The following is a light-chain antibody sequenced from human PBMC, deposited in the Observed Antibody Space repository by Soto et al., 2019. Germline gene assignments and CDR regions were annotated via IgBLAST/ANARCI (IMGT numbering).Light chain of an antibody. Sequence: IQLTHSPSSLSASVGDRVTVTCRASQDISSYLAWYQQKPGKAPKLLIYATSTLQSGVPSRFSGSGSGTDFALTISSLQPEDFATYYCQQLSSSPLTFGGGTKVDIK. CDR3: QQLSSSPLT. J-gene: IGKJ4*01. V-gene: IGKV1-9*01. CDR1: QDISSY. CDR2: ATS.